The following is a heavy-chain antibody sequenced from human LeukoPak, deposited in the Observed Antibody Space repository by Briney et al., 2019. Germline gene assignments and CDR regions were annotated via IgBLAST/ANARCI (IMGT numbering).Heavy chain of an antibody. V-gene: IGHV3-30*18. J-gene: IGHJ3*02. Sequence: PGRSLRLSCTASGFSFSRSGMHWVRQAPGKGLEWVAVMSFDGSNKFYTDSVKGRFTISRDNSKNTLYLQMNSLRAEDTAIYYCAKGMWVVRGVIGDAFDIWGQGTVVTVSS. CDR3: AKGMWVVRGVIGDAFDI. CDR1: GFSFSRSG. CDR2: MSFDGSNK. D-gene: IGHD3-10*01.